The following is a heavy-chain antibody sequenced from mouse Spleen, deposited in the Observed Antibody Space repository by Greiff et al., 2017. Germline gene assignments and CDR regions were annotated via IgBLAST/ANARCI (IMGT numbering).Heavy chain of an antibody. J-gene: IGHJ2*01. Sequence: EVKVVESGPELVKPGASVKISCKASGYSFTGYYMNWVKQSPEKSLEWIGEINPSTGGTTYNQKFKAKATLTVDKSSSTAYMQLKSLTSEDSAVYYCARASLPYYFDYWGQGTTLTVSS. CDR1: GYSFTGYY. V-gene: IGHV1-42*01. CDR2: INPSTGGT. D-gene: IGHD6-1*01. CDR3: ARASLPYYFDY.